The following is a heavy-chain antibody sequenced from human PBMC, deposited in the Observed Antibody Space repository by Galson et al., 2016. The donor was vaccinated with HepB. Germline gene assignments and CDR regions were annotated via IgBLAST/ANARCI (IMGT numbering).Heavy chain of an antibody. V-gene: IGHV3-23*01. J-gene: IGHJ4*02. CDR2: INSSGTRS. CDR1: GFTFRSYG. Sequence: SLRLSCAASGFTFRSYGMRWVRQAPGKGLEWVSSINSSGTRSDYADSVKGRFTISRDNSRNTLYLPMNSLRAEDTAIYYCAKVSGDVERRGGLGYWGQGTLVTVSS. CDR3: AKVSGDVERRGGLGY. D-gene: IGHD1-1*01.